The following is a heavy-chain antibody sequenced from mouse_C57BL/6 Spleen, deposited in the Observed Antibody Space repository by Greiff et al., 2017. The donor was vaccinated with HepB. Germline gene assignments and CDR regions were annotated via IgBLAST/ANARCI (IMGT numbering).Heavy chain of an antibody. CDR1: GYTFTDYY. V-gene: IGHV1-26*01. CDR3: ARRGSCYAMDY. Sequence: VQLQQSGPELVKPGASVKISCKASGYTFTDYYMNWVKQSHGKSLEWIGDINPNNGGTSYNQKFKGKATLTVDKSSSTAYMELRSLTSEDSAVYYCARRGSCYAMDYWGQGTSVTVSS. CDR2: INPNNGGT. J-gene: IGHJ4*01.